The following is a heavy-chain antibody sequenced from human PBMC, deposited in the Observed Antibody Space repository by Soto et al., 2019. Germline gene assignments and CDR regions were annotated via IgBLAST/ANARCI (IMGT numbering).Heavy chain of an antibody. Sequence: SETLSLTCAVYGGSFSGYYWSWIRQPPGKGLEWIGEINHSGSTNYNPSLKSRVTISVDTSMNQFSLKLSSVTAADTAVYYCARAVGYDSSGSNWFDPWGQGTLVTVSS. CDR2: INHSGST. CDR3: ARAVGYDSSGSNWFDP. CDR1: GGSFSGYY. J-gene: IGHJ5*02. V-gene: IGHV4-34*01. D-gene: IGHD3-22*01.